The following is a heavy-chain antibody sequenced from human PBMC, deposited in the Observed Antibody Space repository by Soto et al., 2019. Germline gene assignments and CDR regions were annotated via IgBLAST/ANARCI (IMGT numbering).Heavy chain of an antibody. J-gene: IGHJ3*01. CDR2: AIPIFGTA. CDR1: GGSFTSYA. CDR3: ARVKVPAAILGAFDL. Sequence: QVQLVQSGAEVKKPGSSVKVSCTASGGSFTSYAITWVRQAPGQGLEWMGGAIPIFGTATYAQKFQGRVTITADESTTTAYMELSSLRSEDTAVYYCARVKVPAAILGAFDLWGQGTLVTVSS. D-gene: IGHD2-2*02. V-gene: IGHV1-69*01.